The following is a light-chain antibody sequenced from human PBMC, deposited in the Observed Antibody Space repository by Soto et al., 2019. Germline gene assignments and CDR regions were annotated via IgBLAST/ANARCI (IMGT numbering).Light chain of an antibody. V-gene: IGKV3-20*01. Sequence: ESVLPQSPGTLSFAPVSIATLSFMSSQSVSSSYLAWYQQKPGQAPRLLIYGASSRATGITDRFSGSGSGTDFTLNISRLEPEDFAVYYCHQYGSSTIPVGQGTRL. CDR3: HQYGSSTIP. J-gene: IGKJ5*01. CDR2: GAS. CDR1: QSVSSSY.